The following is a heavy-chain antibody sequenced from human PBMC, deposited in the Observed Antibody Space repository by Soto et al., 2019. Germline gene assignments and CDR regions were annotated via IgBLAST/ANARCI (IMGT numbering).Heavy chain of an antibody. D-gene: IGHD2-15*01. J-gene: IGHJ3*02. CDR2: ISGSGGST. CDR1: GFTFSSYG. Sequence: EVQLLESGGGSVQPGGSLRLSCAASGFTFSSYGMSWVRQAPGKGLEWVSAISGSGGSTYYADSVKGRFTISRDNSKNTLYLQMNSLRTEDTAVYYCAKGLYCSGGSCYSGACDIWGQGTMVTVSS. V-gene: IGHV3-23*01. CDR3: AKGLYCSGGSCYSGACDI.